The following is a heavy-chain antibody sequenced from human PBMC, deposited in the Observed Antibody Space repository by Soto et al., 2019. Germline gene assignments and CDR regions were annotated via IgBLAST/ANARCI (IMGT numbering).Heavy chain of an antibody. CDR1: GFTFSSYE. CDR3: ARTVVTPPRDRDWYFDL. D-gene: IGHD2-15*01. V-gene: IGHV3-48*03. Sequence: GGSLRLSCAASGFTFSSYEMNWVRQAPGKGLEWVSYISSSGSTIYYADSVKGRFTISRDNAKNSLYLQMNSLRAEDTAVYYCARTVVTPPRDRDWYFDLWGRGTLVTVSS. CDR2: ISSSGSTI. J-gene: IGHJ2*01.